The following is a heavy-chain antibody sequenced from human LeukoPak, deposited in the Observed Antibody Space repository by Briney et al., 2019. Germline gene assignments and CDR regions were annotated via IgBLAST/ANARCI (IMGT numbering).Heavy chain of an antibody. CDR1: GFTFGSYA. CDR2: ISYEGRKK. CDR3: ARGAAGAKDDAFDI. J-gene: IGHJ3*02. V-gene: IGHV3-30*04. D-gene: IGHD6-13*01. Sequence: GGSLRLSCAASGFTFGSYAMHGVRQAPGKGLEWVAVISYEGRKKYYADSVKGRFTISRDNSKNTLYLQMNSLRAEDAAVYYCARGAAGAKDDAFDIWGQGTMVTVSS.